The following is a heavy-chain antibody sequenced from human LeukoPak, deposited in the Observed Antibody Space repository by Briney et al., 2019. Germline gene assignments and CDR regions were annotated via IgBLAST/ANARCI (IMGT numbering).Heavy chain of an antibody. CDR2: ISWNSGSI. D-gene: IGHD5-24*01. Sequence: GGSLRLSCAASGFTFADYAMHSVRQAPGKGLEWVSGISWNSGSIGYADSVKGPFTISRDNAKNSLYLQMNTLRAEDMALYYCAKGGEMATIDGYFDYWGQGTLVTVSS. CDR1: GFTFADYA. J-gene: IGHJ4*02. V-gene: IGHV3-9*03. CDR3: AKGGEMATIDGYFDY.